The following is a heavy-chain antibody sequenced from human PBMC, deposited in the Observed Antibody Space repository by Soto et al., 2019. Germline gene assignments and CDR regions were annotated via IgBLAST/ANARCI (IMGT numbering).Heavy chain of an antibody. D-gene: IGHD2-15*01. CDR3: ARGIAGSVYGMAV. J-gene: IGHJ6*02. CDR1: GFTFSRYA. V-gene: IGHV3-64*01. Sequence: PGGSLRLSCAASGFTFSRYAMHWVRQAPGKGLEYVSAINTNGGSTYYANSVKGRFTISRDNSKNTLYLQMGSLRAEDMAVYYCARGIAGSVYGMAVWGQGTTVTVSS. CDR2: INTNGGST.